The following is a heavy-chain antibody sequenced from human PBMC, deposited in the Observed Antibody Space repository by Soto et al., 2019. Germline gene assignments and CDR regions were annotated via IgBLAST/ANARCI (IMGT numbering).Heavy chain of an antibody. CDR3: ATLGAVGYFTRYYYYGMDV. V-gene: IGHV4-34*01. J-gene: IGHJ6*02. D-gene: IGHD3-16*01. Sequence: SETLSLTCAVYGGSFSGYYWSWIRQPPGKGLEWIGEINHSGSTNYNPSLKSRVTISVDTSKNQFSLKLSSVTAADTAVYYCATLGAVGYFTRYYYYGMDVWGQGTTVTVS. CDR1: GGSFSGYY. CDR2: INHSGST.